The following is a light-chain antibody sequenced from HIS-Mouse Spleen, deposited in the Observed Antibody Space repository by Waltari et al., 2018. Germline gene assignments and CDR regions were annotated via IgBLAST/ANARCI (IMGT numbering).Light chain of an antibody. V-gene: IGLV2-23*01. CDR1: SSDVGSYNL. Sequence: QSALTQPASVSGSPGQSITISCTGTSSDVGSYNLVSWYQQHPGKAPKLMIYEGSKRPSGVCNRLSGSKSGSTASLTIYVLQAEDEADYYCCSYAGSSTSVVFGGGTKLTVL. CDR2: EGS. CDR3: CSYAGSSTSVV. J-gene: IGLJ2*01.